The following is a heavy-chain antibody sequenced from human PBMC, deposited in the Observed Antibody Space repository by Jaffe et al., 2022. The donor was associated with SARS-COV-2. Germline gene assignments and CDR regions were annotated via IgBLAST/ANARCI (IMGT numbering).Heavy chain of an antibody. Sequence: EVQLVESGGGLVKPGGSLRLSCAASGFTFSNAWMSWVRQAPGKGLEWVGRIKSKTDGGTTDYAAPVKGRFTISRDDSKNTLYLQMNSLKTEDTAVYYCTTEEWWLREDWNYFDYWGQGTLVTVSS. D-gene: IGHD5-12*01. V-gene: IGHV3-15*01. J-gene: IGHJ4*02. CDR1: GFTFSNAW. CDR2: IKSKTDGGTT. CDR3: TTEEWWLREDWNYFDY.